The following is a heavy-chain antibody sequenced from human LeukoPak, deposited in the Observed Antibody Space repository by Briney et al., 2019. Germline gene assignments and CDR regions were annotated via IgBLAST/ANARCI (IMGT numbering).Heavy chain of an antibody. CDR1: GYTFTGYY. D-gene: IGHD7-27*01. CDR3: ASWGPPRISSEDYYMDV. J-gene: IGHJ6*03. V-gene: IGHV1-2*02. CDR2: INPNSGDT. Sequence: VASVKVSCKASGYTFTGYYMHWVRQAPGQGLEWMGWINPNSGDTNYAQKFQGRVTMTRDTSISTAYMELSRLRSDDTAVYYCASWGPPRISSEDYYMDVWGKGTTVTVSS.